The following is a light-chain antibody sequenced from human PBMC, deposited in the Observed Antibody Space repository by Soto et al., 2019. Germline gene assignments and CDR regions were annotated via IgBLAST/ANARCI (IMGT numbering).Light chain of an antibody. Sequence: EIVLTQSPGTLSLSPGERATLSYKASQSVSSNFLAWYQREPGQAPRLLIYGASYRATDIPYRFSGSGSGTDFTLTITRLEPEDFAVYYCQQYGTSPPTFGQGTKVEI. CDR1: QSVSSNF. CDR3: QQYGTSPPT. J-gene: IGKJ1*01. V-gene: IGKV3-20*01. CDR2: GAS.